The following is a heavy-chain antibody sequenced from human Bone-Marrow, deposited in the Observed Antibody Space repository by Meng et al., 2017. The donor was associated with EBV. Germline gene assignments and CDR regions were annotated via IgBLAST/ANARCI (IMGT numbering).Heavy chain of an antibody. D-gene: IGHD2-21*02. CDR2: ISYDGSNK. Sequence: QVQLVESGXGVVQPGRSLRLAXASSGFTFSSYGMHWVRQAPGKGLEWVAVISYDGSNKYYADSVKGRFTISRDNSKNTLYLQMNSLRAEDTAVYYCAKSNDPYCGGDCPFDYWGQGTLVTVSS. CDR3: AKSNDPYCGGDCPFDY. CDR1: GFTFSSYG. V-gene: IGHV3-30*18. J-gene: IGHJ4*02.